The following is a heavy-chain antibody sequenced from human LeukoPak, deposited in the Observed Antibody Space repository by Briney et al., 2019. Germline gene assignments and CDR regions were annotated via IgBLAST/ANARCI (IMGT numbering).Heavy chain of an antibody. J-gene: IGHJ4*02. Sequence: GGSLRLSCAASGFTFEEFVMHWVRQVPGKGLEWISGISGNSGRIGYADSVKGRFTISRDNAKNSLHLQMNSLREEDTAFYYCAKDLVGAGSYYFDSWGQGTLVTVSS. V-gene: IGHV3-9*01. CDR1: GFTFEEFV. CDR2: ISGNSGRI. CDR3: AKDLVGAGSYYFDS. D-gene: IGHD1-26*01.